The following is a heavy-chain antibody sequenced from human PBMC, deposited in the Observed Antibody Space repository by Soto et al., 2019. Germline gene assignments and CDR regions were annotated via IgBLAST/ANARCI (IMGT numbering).Heavy chain of an antibody. J-gene: IGHJ4*02. CDR1: GGSISSSNW. CDR2: IYHSGST. V-gene: IGHV4-4*02. CDR3: ARVRIQLWLLRTSSRFDY. Sequence: QVQLQESGPGLVKPSGTLSLTCAVSGGSISSSNWWSWVRQPPGKGLEWIGEIYHSGSTNYNPALKSRVTISVDKGKNQFSLKLSSVTAADTAVYYCARVRIQLWLLRTSSRFDYWGQGTLVTVSS. D-gene: IGHD5-18*01.